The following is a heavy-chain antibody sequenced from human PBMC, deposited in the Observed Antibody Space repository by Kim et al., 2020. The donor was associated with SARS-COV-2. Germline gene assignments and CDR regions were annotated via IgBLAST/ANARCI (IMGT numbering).Heavy chain of an antibody. J-gene: IGHJ5*02. V-gene: IGHV4-4*02. D-gene: IGHD3-10*01. CDR3: ARLLWFGESWFDP. Sequence: NTNPPPKSRVTISVDKSKNQFSLRLCSVTAADTAVYYCARLLWFGESWFDPWGQGTLVTVSS.